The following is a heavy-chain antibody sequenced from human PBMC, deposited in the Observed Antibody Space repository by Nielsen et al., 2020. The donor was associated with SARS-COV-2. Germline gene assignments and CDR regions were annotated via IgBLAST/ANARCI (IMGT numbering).Heavy chain of an antibody. CDR2: INPSGGST. D-gene: IGHD2-2*01. J-gene: IGHJ5*02. Sequence: WVRQALGQGLEWMGIINPSGGSTSYAQKFQGRVTMTRDTSTSTVYMELSSLRSEDTAVYYCARPYCSSTSCYGRGWFDPWGQGTLVTVSS. CDR3: ARPYCSSTSCYGRGWFDP. V-gene: IGHV1-46*01.